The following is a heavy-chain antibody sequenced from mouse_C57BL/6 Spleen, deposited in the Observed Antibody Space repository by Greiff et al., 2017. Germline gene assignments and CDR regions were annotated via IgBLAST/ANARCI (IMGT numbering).Heavy chain of an antibody. V-gene: IGHV1-9*01. Sequence: QVQLQQSGAELMKPGASVKLSCKATGYTFTGYWIEWVKQRPGHGLEWIGEILPGSGSTNYNEKVKGKATFTADTSSNPAYMQLSSLTTEDSAIYYCARPLYYGNFGGYAMDYWGQGTSVTVSS. CDR3: ARPLYYGNFGGYAMDY. CDR2: ILPGSGST. CDR1: GYTFTGYW. D-gene: IGHD2-1*01. J-gene: IGHJ4*01.